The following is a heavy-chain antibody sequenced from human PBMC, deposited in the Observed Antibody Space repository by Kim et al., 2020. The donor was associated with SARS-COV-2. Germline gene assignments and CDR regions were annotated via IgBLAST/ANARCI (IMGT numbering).Heavy chain of an antibody. CDR2: ICFCDSEST. V-gene: IGHV4-59*01. Sequence: SETLSLTCTVSGGSISSCSCSWVRQRPGPGMEWNGNICFCDSESTNYNPSLNSRVTISVDTSKNQFSLKLSSVTAADTAVYYCARGDSSGYYVAYWYFDLWGRGTLVTVSS. D-gene: IGHD3-22*01. J-gene: IGHJ2*01. CDR3: ARGDSSGYYVAYWYFDL. CDR1: GGSISSCS.